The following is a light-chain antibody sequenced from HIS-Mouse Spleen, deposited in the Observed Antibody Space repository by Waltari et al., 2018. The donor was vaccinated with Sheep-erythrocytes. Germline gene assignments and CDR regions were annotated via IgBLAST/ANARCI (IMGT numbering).Light chain of an antibody. CDR2: EDS. CDR3: YSTDSSGNHWV. CDR1: ALPKKS. J-gene: IGLJ3*02. Sequence: SYELTQPPSVSVSPGQMARITCSGDALPKKSAYWYQQKSGQAPVLVIYEDSKRPSGIPERFSGSTSGTMATLTISGAQVEDEADYYCYSTDSSGNHWVFGGGTKLTVL. V-gene: IGLV3-10*01.